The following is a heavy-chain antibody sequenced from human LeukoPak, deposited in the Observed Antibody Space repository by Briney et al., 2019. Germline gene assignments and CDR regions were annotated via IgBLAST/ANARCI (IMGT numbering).Heavy chain of an antibody. D-gene: IGHD6-13*01. V-gene: IGHV1-69*04. Sequence: GASVKVSCKAFGGTFSSYAISWVRQAPGQGLEWMGRIIPILGIANYAQKFQGRVTITADKSTSTTYMELSSLRSEDTAVYYCARDHYSSSWSYWGQGTLVTVSS. CDR3: ARDHYSSSWSY. CDR1: GGTFSSYA. J-gene: IGHJ4*02. CDR2: IIPILGIA.